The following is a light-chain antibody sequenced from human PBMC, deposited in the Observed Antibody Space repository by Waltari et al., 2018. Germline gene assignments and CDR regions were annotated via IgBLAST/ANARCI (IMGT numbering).Light chain of an antibody. CDR1: TGAVTSGSF. Sequence: QTVVTQEPSLTVSPGGTVTLTCASSTGAVTSGSFPTGFQQRPGQPPRSLMYSANNKHSWTPARLSGAIIGGKAALTLSGVQPEDEAEYYCLLFYGGAYVFGTGTKLTVL. CDR3: LLFYGGAYV. J-gene: IGLJ1*01. V-gene: IGLV7-43*01. CDR2: SAN.